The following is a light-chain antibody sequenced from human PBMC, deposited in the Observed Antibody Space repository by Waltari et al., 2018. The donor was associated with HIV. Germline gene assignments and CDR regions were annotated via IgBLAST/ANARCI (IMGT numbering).Light chain of an antibody. V-gene: IGLV1-51*01. CDR1: SSNIGNNY. J-gene: IGLJ2*01. Sequence: QSVLTQPPSVSAAPGPKVTISCSGSSSNIGNNYVSWYQQLPGTAPKVPIYYTNKPPQGIPDRFSGSKSGTSATLGSTGLQTGDEADYYCGTWDSSLSAGVFGGGTKLTVL. CDR3: GTWDSSLSAGV. CDR2: YTN.